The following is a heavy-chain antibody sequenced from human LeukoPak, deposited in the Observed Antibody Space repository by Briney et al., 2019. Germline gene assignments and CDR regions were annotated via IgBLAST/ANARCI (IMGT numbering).Heavy chain of an antibody. J-gene: IGHJ4*02. CDR3: ARLKHSGSYVDLDY. CDR1: GYTFTGYY. CDR2: INPNSGGT. D-gene: IGHD1-26*01. V-gene: IGHV1-2*02. Sequence: ASVKVSCKASGYTFTGYYMYWVRQAPGQGLEWMGWINPNSGGTNYAQKFQGRVTMTRDTSISTAYVELSRLRSDDTAVYYCARLKHSGSYVDLDYWGQGTLVTVSS.